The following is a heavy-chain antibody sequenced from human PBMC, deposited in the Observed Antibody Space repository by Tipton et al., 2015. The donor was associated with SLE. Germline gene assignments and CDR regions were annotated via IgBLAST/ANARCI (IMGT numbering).Heavy chain of an antibody. CDR3: ARHNRPREAVAGTYYYYYGMDV. Sequence: QSGAEVKKPGESLRISCKGSGYSFTSYWISWVRQMPGKGLEWMGRIDPSDSYTNYSPSFQGHVTISADKSISTAYLQWSSLKASDTAMYYCARHNRPREAVAGTYYYYYGMDVWGQGTTVTVSS. CDR1: GYSFTSYW. CDR2: IDPSDSYT. V-gene: IGHV5-10-1*01. D-gene: IGHD6-19*01. J-gene: IGHJ6*02.